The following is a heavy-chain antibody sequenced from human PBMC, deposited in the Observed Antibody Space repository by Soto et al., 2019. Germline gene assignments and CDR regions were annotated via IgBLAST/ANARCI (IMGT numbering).Heavy chain of an antibody. D-gene: IGHD2-15*01. CDR2: ISASGYST. J-gene: IGHJ4*02. V-gene: IGHV3-23*01. CDR3: TKALEELYRVHS. Sequence: EVQLLESGGGLVQPGGSVRLSCAASGFPFSSYAMSWVRQSPGKGLEWVSGISASGYSTFYADSVKGRFTISRHNFKKTLYLLLSSLRAEDPAVYYCTKALEELYRVHSWGQGSLVTVPS. CDR1: GFPFSSYA.